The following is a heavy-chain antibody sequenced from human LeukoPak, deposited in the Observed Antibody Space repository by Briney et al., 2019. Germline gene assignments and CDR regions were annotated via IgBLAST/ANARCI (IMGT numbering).Heavy chain of an antibody. Sequence: GGSLRLSCTASGFTFGDYAMSWVRQAPGMGLEWVGFIRSKAYGGTTEYAASVKGRFTISRDDSKSIAYLQMNSLKTEDTAVYYCTRGVRYFDYWGQGTLVTVSS. J-gene: IGHJ4*02. V-gene: IGHV3-49*04. D-gene: IGHD3-9*01. CDR2: IRSKAYGGTT. CDR3: TRGVRYFDY. CDR1: GFTFGDYA.